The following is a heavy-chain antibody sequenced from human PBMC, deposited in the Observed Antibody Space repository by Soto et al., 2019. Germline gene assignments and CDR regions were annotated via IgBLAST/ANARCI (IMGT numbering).Heavy chain of an antibody. CDR3: ARVNYYDSSGYYSAVDY. Sequence: QVQLVQSGAEVKKPGASVKVSCKASGYTFTSYGISWVRQAPGQGLEWMGWISAYNANTNYAQKLQGRVTMTTDTSTSTSYMELRSLRSDDTAVYYCARVNYYDSSGYYSAVDYWGQGTLVTVSS. J-gene: IGHJ4*02. D-gene: IGHD3-22*01. V-gene: IGHV1-18*01. CDR1: GYTFTSYG. CDR2: ISAYNANT.